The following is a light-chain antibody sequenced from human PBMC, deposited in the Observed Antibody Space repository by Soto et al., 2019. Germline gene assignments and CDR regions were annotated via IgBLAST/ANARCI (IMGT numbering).Light chain of an antibody. CDR3: SSYTSSSPYV. CDR2: EVT. Sequence: QSVLTKPASVSGSPGQSITISCSGTTSDVGGYEYVSWYQQHPGKAPKLMIYEVTTRPSGVSNRFSASKSGTTASLTISGLQAEEEADYYCSSYTSSSPYVFGSGTKGTVL. J-gene: IGLJ1*01. V-gene: IGLV2-14*01. CDR1: TSDVGGYEY.